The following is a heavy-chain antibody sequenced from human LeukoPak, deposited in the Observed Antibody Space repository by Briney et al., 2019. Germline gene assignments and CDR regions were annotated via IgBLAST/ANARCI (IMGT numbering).Heavy chain of an antibody. D-gene: IGHD3-22*01. J-gene: IGHJ4*02. CDR1: GYSISSGYY. CDR3: ARVTGYMIEDYFDY. CDR2: IYYSGST. V-gene: IGHV4-61*01. Sequence: SETLSLTCTVSGYSISSGYYWSWIRQPPGKGLEWIGYIYYSGSTNYNPSLKSRVTISVDTSKNQFSLKLSSVTAADTAVYYCARVTGYMIEDYFDYWGQGTLVTVSS.